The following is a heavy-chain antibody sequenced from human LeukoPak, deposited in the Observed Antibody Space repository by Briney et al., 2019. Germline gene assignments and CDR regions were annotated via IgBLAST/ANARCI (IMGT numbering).Heavy chain of an antibody. CDR3: ARGHTVTTGEGFDP. CDR1: GGSISSGGYY. V-gene: IGHV4-31*03. J-gene: IGHJ5*02. D-gene: IGHD4-17*01. Sequence: SETLSPTCTVSGGSISSGGYYWSWIRQHPGKGLEWIGYIYYSGTTYYNPSLKSRVTISVDTSKNQFSLKLTSVTAADTAVYYCARGHTVTTGEGFDPWGQGTLVTVSS. CDR2: IYYSGTT.